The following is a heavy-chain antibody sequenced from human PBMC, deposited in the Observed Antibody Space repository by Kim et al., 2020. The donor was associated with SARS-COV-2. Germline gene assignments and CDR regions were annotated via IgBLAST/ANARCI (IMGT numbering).Heavy chain of an antibody. Sequence: ASVKVSCKASGYTFTTSYIHWVRQAPGQGLEWMGIINPSGGSTNYAQTFQGRVTMTRDTSTSTVYMELSSLRYEDTAVYYCARDFSVHLSFEVGYWGQGTLVTVSS. V-gene: IGHV1-46*01. J-gene: IGHJ4*02. CDR1: GYTFTTSY. CDR2: INPSGGST. CDR3: ARDFSVHLSFEVGY. D-gene: IGHD3-16*01.